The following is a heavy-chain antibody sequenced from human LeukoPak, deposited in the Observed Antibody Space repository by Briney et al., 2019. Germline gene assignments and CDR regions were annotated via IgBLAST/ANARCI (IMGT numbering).Heavy chain of an antibody. V-gene: IGHV5-51*01. CDR2: IYPGDSDT. Sequence: PGESLKISCKGSGYSFTSYWIGWVRQMPGKGLEWMGIIYPGDSDTRYSPSFQGQVTISADKSISTAYLQWSSLKASDTAMYYCARLEWELLACYYYMDVWGKGTTVTVSS. D-gene: IGHD1-26*01. CDR1: GYSFTSYW. J-gene: IGHJ6*03. CDR3: ARLEWELLACYYYMDV.